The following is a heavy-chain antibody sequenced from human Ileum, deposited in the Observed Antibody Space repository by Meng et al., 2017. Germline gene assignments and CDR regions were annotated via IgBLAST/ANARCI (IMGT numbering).Heavy chain of an antibody. D-gene: IGHD2-2*01. V-gene: IGHV4-39*01. Sequence: QLQLQESGQGLVKPTETLSLTCSVSGGSVTSSSYDWGWIRQPPGKGLEWIGGITYTGNSYTTPSLKTRLTTSLDTSKNQFSLRLNSLTAADTAVYYCAGQPTSSGAGYSWFDPWGQGILVTVSS. CDR2: ITYTGNS. CDR3: AGQPTSSGAGYSWFDP. J-gene: IGHJ5*02. CDR1: GGSVTSSSYD.